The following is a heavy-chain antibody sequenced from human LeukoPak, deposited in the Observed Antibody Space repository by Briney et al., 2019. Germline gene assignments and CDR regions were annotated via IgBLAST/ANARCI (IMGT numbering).Heavy chain of an antibody. D-gene: IGHD5-12*01. J-gene: IGHJ5*02. CDR3: ARGDIVATQDNWFDP. V-gene: IGHV4-30-2*01. CDR2: IYHSGST. Sequence: SQTLSLTCTVSGGSISSGGYYWSWIQQPPGKGLEWIGYIYHSGSTYYNPSLKSRVTISVDRSKNQFSLKLSSVTAADTAVYYCARGDIVATQDNWFDPWGQGTLVTVSS. CDR1: GGSISSGGYY.